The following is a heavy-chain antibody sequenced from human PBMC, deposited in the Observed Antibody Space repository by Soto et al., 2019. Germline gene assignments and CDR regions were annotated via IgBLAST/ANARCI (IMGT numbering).Heavy chain of an antibody. CDR2: INHSGST. J-gene: IGHJ4*02. D-gene: IGHD6-13*01. CDR3: ARGRSGWAAPDY. V-gene: IGHV4-34*01. CDR1: GGSFSGYY. Sequence: QVQLQQWGAGLLKPSETLSITCAVYGGSFSGYYWSWIRQPPGKGLEWIGEINHSGSTNYNPSLKSRVTISVDTSKNQFALKLSSVTAADTAVYYCARGRSGWAAPDYWGQGTLVPVSS.